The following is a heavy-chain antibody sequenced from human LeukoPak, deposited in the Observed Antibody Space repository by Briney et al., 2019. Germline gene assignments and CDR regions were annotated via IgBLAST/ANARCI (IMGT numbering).Heavy chain of an antibody. CDR3: ARDLWNPAAAGLGYYYYYYYGMDV. D-gene: IGHD6-13*01. V-gene: IGHV3-21*01. CDR1: GFTFSSYR. CDR2: ISSSSSYI. J-gene: IGHJ6*02. Sequence: NSSGSLRLSCAASGFTFSSYRMNWVPQAPGKGLEWVSSISSSSSYISYADSVKGRFTISRDNAKNSLYLQMNSLRAEDTAVYYCARDLWNPAAAGLGYYYYYYYGMDVWGQGTTVTVSS.